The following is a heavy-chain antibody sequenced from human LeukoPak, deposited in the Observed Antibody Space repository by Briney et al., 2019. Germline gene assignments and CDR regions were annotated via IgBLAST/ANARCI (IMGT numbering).Heavy chain of an antibody. V-gene: IGHV1-2*02. Sequence: ASVKVSCKASGYTFTGYYMHWVRQAPGQGLEWMGWINPNSGGTNCAQKFQGRVTMTRDTSINTAYMELRSLRSDDTAVYYCARFLGALAGDYFDYWGQGTLVTVSS. CDR3: ARFLGALAGDYFDY. CDR2: INPNSGGT. J-gene: IGHJ4*02. D-gene: IGHD3-3*01. CDR1: GYTFTGYY.